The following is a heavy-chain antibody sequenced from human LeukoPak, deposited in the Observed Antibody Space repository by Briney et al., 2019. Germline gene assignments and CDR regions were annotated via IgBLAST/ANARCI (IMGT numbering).Heavy chain of an antibody. V-gene: IGHV4-59*01. CDR1: GGSISSYY. J-gene: IGHJ3*02. D-gene: IGHD3-9*01. Sequence: PSETLSLTCTVSGGSISSYYWSWIRQPPGKGLEWIGYIYYSGSTNYNPSLKSRVTISVDTSENQFSLKLSSVTAADTAVYYCARAHYDILTGSDDAFDIWGQGTMVTVSS. CDR2: IYYSGST. CDR3: ARAHYDILTGSDDAFDI.